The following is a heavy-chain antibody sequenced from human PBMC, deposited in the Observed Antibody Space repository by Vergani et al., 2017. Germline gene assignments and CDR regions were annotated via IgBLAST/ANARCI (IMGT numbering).Heavy chain of an antibody. D-gene: IGHD2-2*02. CDR2: INPSGGST. Sequence: QVQLVQSGAEVKKPGASVKVSCQASGYTFTSYYIHWVRQAPGQGLEWMGVINPSGGSTNYAQNFQGRVTMTRDTSTSTVFMELSSLRSEDTAVYYCARVCGSPSGYKGGEVGFDPWGQETLVTVSS. V-gene: IGHV1-46*01. J-gene: IGHJ5*02. CDR1: GYTFTSYY. CDR3: ARVCGSPSGYKGGEVGFDP.